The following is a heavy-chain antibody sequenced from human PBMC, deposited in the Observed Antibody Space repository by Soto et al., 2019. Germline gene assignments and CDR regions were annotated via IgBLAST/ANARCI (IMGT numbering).Heavy chain of an antibody. Sequence: GASVKVSCKASGYSFTSLDINWVRQTAGQGLEWMGWMQPSTGRTGYAQKFQGRVTMTRDTSINTAYMELTTLTSDDTAFYYCARGVSAGVGYWGQGTLVTVS. V-gene: IGHV1-8*01. D-gene: IGHD1-26*01. CDR3: ARGVSAGVGY. J-gene: IGHJ4*02. CDR1: GYSFTSLD. CDR2: MQPSTGRT.